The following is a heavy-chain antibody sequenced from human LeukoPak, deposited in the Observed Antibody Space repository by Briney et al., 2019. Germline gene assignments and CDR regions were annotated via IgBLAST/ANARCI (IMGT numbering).Heavy chain of an antibody. CDR2: ISSDGSST. J-gene: IGHJ4*02. Sequence: GGSLRLSCAASGFTFRNHWMHWVRQTPGKGLVWVSRISSDGSSTTYADSVKGRFTISRDNAKNTLYLQMNNLRAEDTAMYYCARDQRVTGRPDVDYWGQGTLVIVSS. CDR3: ARDQRVTGRPDVDY. V-gene: IGHV3-74*03. D-gene: IGHD6-6*01. CDR1: GFTFRNHW.